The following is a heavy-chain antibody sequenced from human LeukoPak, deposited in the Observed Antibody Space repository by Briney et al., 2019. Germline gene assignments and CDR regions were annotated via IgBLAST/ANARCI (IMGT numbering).Heavy chain of an antibody. V-gene: IGHV3-7*01. CDR3: ATEQKYYYDSSGYYRSNWFDP. CDR2: IKQDGSEK. CDR1: GFTFSSYW. D-gene: IGHD3-22*01. Sequence: PGGSLRLSCAASGFTFSSYWMSWVRQAPGNGLEWVANIKQDGSEKYYVDSVKGRFTISRDNAKNSLYLQMNSLRAEDTAVYYCATEQKYYYDSSGYYRSNWFDPWGQGTLVTVSS. J-gene: IGHJ5*02.